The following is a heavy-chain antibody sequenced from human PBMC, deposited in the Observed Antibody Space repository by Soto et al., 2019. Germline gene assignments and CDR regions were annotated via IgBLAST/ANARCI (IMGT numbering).Heavy chain of an antibody. CDR1: GFTFSSYS. J-gene: IGHJ4*02. CDR3: AKKNGGQRPCDS. V-gene: IGHV3-23*01. Sequence: EVQLLESGGGLVQPGGSLRLSCAASGFTFSSYSMSWVRQAPGKGLEWVSVITGSGADTYYADSVKGRFTISRDNSKNTLYLQMHSLRAEDTAVYYCAKKNGGQRPCDSWGQGTLVTVSS. CDR2: ITGSGADT. D-gene: IGHD1-1*01.